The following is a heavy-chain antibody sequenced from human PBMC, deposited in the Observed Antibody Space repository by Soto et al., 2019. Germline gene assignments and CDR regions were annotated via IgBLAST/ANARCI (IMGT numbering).Heavy chain of an antibody. V-gene: IGHV4-4*02. CDR2: IYHSGTA. J-gene: IGHJ6*02. CDR3: ARRRITTFGVVITGYGMDV. CDR1: GGSISNNNC. D-gene: IGHD3-3*01. Sequence: QVQLQQWGPGLVKPSGTLSLTCAVSGGSISNNNCWNWVRQPPGKGLEWIGEIYHSGTANYNPSLKSRVTISVDKSNNQFSLTLNSVTAADTAVYYCARRRITTFGVVITGYGMDVWGQGTTVTVSS.